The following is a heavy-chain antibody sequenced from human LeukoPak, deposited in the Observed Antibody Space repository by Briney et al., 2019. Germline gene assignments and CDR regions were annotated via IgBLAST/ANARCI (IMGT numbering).Heavy chain of an antibody. J-gene: IGHJ6*03. V-gene: IGHV4-59*01. D-gene: IGHD2-15*01. CDR2: IYYSGST. CDR3: ARSVEGYCSGGSCYSYYYYMDV. CDR1: GGSISSYY. Sequence: SETLSLTCTVSGGSISSYYWSWIRQPPGKGLEWIGYIYYSGSTNYNPSLKSRVTISVDTSKNQFSLKLSSVTAADTAVYYCARSVEGYCSGGSCYSYYYYMDVWGKGTTVTVTS.